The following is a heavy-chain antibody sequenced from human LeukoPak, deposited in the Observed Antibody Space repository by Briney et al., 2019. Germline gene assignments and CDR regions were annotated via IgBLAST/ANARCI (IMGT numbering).Heavy chain of an antibody. J-gene: IGHJ4*02. CDR2: IIPIFGTA. Sequence: GSSVKVSRKASGGTFSSYAISWVRQAPGQGLEWMGGIIPIFGTANYAQKFQGRVTITADESTSTAYMELSSLRSEDTAVYYCARALTYNWNYDSYFDYWGQGTLVTVSS. D-gene: IGHD1-7*01. V-gene: IGHV1-69*01. CDR3: ARALTYNWNYDSYFDY. CDR1: GGTFSSYA.